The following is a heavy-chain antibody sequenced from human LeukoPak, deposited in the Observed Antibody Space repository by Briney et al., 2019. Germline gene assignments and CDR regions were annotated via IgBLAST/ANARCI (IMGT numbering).Heavy chain of an antibody. Sequence: SETLSLTCAVYGGSFSGYYWSWIRQPPGKGLEGIGEINHSGSTNYNPSLMSRVTISVDTSKTQSSLKLSSVTAADTAVYYCARSSGYTYGDYGGRGSWFDPWGQGTLVTVSS. CDR3: ARSSGYTYGDYGGRGSWFDP. V-gene: IGHV4-34*01. CDR2: INHSGST. CDR1: GGSFSGYY. D-gene: IGHD4-17*01. J-gene: IGHJ5*02.